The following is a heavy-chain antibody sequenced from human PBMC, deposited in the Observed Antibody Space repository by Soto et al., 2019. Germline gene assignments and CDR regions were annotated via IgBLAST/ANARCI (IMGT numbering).Heavy chain of an antibody. V-gene: IGHV1-69*13. CDR1: GGTFITYA. Sequence: ASVKVSCKASGGTFITYAINWVRQAPGQGLEWMGGFIPLSGTTLYAQRFQGRVVTTADESTNTAYMELSGLRSEDTAVYYCATSPKVEIRFFDWFDLWGQGSLVTVSS. CDR3: ATSPKVEIRFFDWFDL. CDR2: FIPLSGTT. J-gene: IGHJ5*02. D-gene: IGHD3-3*01.